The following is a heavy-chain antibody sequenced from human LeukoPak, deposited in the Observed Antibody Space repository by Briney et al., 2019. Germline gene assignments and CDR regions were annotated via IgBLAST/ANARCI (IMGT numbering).Heavy chain of an antibody. CDR3: ARDVGLWFGELSPNWFDP. CDR2: ISPFNGNT. D-gene: IGHD3-10*01. Sequence: ASVKVSCKVSGYTLTELSMHWVRQAPGQGLEWMGWISPFNGNTQSGPNFQGRVTLTADTSTSTAYMELRSLRSDDTAVYYCARDVGLWFGELSPNWFDPWGQGTLVTVSS. J-gene: IGHJ5*02. CDR1: GYTLTELS. V-gene: IGHV1-18*01.